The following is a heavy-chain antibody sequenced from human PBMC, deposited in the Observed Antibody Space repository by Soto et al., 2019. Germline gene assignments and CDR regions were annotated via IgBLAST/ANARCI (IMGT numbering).Heavy chain of an antibody. D-gene: IGHD3-3*02. V-gene: IGHV3-74*01. J-gene: IGHJ4*02. Sequence: EVQLVESGGGLVQPGGSLRLSCATSGFSFSGYWIHWVRQAPGKGLVWVSHINGDGSSTNYADSVKGRFTISRDYAKNTLYLQMTSLRGEDTAVYYCASGCADIYGHQYDWGQGTLVTVSS. CDR1: GFSFSGYW. CDR2: INGDGSST. CDR3: ASGCADIYGHQYD.